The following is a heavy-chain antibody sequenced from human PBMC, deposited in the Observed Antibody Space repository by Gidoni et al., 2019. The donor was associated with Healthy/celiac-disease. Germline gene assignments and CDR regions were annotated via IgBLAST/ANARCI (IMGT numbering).Heavy chain of an antibody. CDR2: ISYDGSNK. J-gene: IGHJ6*02. CDR1: GFTFSSYA. V-gene: IGHV3-30*01. D-gene: IGHD6-19*01. CDR3: ARELVPGGWYNHYYYGMDV. Sequence: QVQLVESGGGVVQPGRSLRLSCAASGFTFSSYAMNWVRQAPGKGLEWVAVISYDGSNKYYADSVQGRFTISRDNSKTTLYLQMNSLRAEDTAVYYCARELVPGGWYNHYYYGMDVWGQGTTVTVSS.